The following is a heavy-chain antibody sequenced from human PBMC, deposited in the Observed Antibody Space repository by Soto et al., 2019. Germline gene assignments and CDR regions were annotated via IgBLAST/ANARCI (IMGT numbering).Heavy chain of an antibody. CDR2: IIPISSTT. J-gene: IGHJ6*02. Sequence: QVELVQSGAEVKKPGSSVTVSCKASGGNFITFAISWVRQAPGQGLEWMGEIIPISSTTKSAHKFQDRVTISADGSSSTVHMELRSLKSEYTTMYFCAKKLAIDPCGSYGLDFWGQGTTVTVSS. CDR1: GGNFITFA. CDR3: AKKLAIDPCGSYGLDF. V-gene: IGHV1-69*19. D-gene: IGHD1-1*01.